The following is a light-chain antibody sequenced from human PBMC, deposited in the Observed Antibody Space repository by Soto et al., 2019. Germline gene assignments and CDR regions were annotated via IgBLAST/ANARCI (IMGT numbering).Light chain of an antibody. CDR1: SSDVGGYSY. CDR2: EVS. V-gene: IGLV2-8*01. CDR3: GSYAGSDTYV. Sequence: QSALTQPPSASGSPGQSVTISCTGTSSDVGGYSYVSWYQQHPGKAPKLMIYEVSKRPSGVPVRFSGSKSGNTASLTVSGLQAEDEADHYCGSYAGSDTYVFGTGTKLTVL. J-gene: IGLJ1*01.